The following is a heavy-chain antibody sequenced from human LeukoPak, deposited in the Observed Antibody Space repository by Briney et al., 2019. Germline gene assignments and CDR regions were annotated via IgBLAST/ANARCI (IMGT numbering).Heavy chain of an antibody. V-gene: IGHV3-11*01. D-gene: IGHD2-2*01. J-gene: IGHJ3*02. CDR3: AREVVPAALASADAFDI. CDR1: GFTFSDYY. Sequence: GRCLRLSCAASGFTFSDYYMSWIRQAPGQGLGWVSYISSSGMTIYYADSVKGRFTISRDNAKNSLYLQMNSLRAEDTAVYYCAREVVPAALASADAFDIWGQGTMVTVSS. CDR2: ISSSGMTI.